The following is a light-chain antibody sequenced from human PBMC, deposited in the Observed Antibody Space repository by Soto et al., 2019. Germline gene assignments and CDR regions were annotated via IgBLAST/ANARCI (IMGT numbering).Light chain of an antibody. V-gene: IGLV2-23*02. CDR2: EVS. CDR3: CSYAGSSTPLI. Sequence: QSVLTQAASVSGSPGQSITISCTGTSSDVGSYNIVSWYQQHPGKAPKVMIYEVSKRPSGVSNRFSGSKSGNTASLTISGLQPEDEADYYCCSYAGSSTPLIFGTGTKVXVL. CDR1: SSDVGSYNI. J-gene: IGLJ1*01.